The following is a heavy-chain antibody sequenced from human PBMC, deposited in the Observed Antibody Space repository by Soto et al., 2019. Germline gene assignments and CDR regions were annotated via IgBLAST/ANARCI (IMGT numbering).Heavy chain of an antibody. CDR2: ISYSGVST. CDR1: GFTFSSYA. J-gene: IGHJ4*02. Sequence: EVQLLESGGGLVQPGGSLRLSCAASGFTFSSYAMTWVRQAPGKGLEWVSAISYSGVSTYYADSVKGRFTISRDSSENTLSLQMNSPRVDDTAVYYCARTRGYSVYDLDYWGQGTLVTVSS. D-gene: IGHD5-12*01. CDR3: ARTRGYSVYDLDY. V-gene: IGHV3-23*01.